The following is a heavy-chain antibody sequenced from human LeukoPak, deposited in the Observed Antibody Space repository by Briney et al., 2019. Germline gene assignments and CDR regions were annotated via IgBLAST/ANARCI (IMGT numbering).Heavy chain of an antibody. V-gene: IGHV4-4*07. CDR1: GGSNSSYY. CDR3: ARHLQGGISPWIFDY. Sequence: SETLSLTCTVSGGSNSSYYWSWIRQPAGKGLEWIGRIYTSGSTNYNPSLKSRVTMSVDTSKNQFSLKLSSVTAADTAVYSCARHLQGGISPWIFDYWGQGTLITVSS. D-gene: IGHD1-1*01. CDR2: IYTSGST. J-gene: IGHJ4*02.